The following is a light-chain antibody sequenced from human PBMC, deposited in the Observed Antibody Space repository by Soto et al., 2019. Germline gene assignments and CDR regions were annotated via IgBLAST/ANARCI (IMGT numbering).Light chain of an antibody. CDR1: QSVSSN. Sequence: EIVMTQSPATLSVSPGERATLSCRASQSVSSNLAWYQQKPGHSPRLLIYGASTRATGIPARFSGSGSGTEFTLTISSLQSEDFAVYYCQQYRTFGQGTKVDIK. V-gene: IGKV3-15*01. CDR2: GAS. J-gene: IGKJ1*01. CDR3: QQYRT.